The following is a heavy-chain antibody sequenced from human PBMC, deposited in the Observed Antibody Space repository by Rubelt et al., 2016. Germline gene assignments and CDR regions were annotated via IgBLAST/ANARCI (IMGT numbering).Heavy chain of an antibody. V-gene: IGHV1-69*10. Sequence: QVQLVQSGAEVKKPGSSVKVSCKASGGTFSSYAISWVRQAPGQGLEWMGGIIPILGIANYAQEFQGRVTITADKSKSTAYLGLSSLGSEDRAWYYCARAPLLWYAYFDYWGQGTLVTVSS. J-gene: IGHJ4*02. CDR2: IIPILGIA. D-gene: IGHD3-10*01. CDR3: ARAPLLWYAYFDY. CDR1: GGTFSSYA.